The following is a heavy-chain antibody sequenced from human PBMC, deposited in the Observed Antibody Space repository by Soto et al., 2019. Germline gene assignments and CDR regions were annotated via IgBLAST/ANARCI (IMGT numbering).Heavy chain of an antibody. CDR3: ANDTGTSSDAHRYFSAYGMHV. Sequence: GGSLRLSCAASGFTFSSYGMHLVRQSPGKGLEWVAVISYDGSNKYYADSVKGRFTISRDNSKNTLYLQMNSLRAEDMAVYYCANDTGTSSDAHRYFSAYGMHVWVQGTRVTVS. CDR2: ISYDGSNK. J-gene: IGHJ6*02. D-gene: IGHD2-2*01. CDR1: GFTFSSYG. V-gene: IGHV3-30*18.